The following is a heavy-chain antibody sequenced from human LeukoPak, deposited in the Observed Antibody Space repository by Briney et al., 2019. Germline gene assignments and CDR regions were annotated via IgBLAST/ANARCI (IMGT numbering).Heavy chain of an antibody. V-gene: IGHV4-39*01. CDR2: INYSGST. D-gene: IGHD6-13*01. CDR1: GGSISSSSYY. Sequence: SETLSLTCTVSGGSISSSSYYWGRIRKPPGKGLEWIGGINYSGSTYHNPSLKSRLTISVDTSKNQFSLKLSSVTAADTAAYYCARLLPRYSSSWYNWFDRWGQGTLVTVSS. CDR3: ARLLPRYSSSWYNWFDR. J-gene: IGHJ5*02.